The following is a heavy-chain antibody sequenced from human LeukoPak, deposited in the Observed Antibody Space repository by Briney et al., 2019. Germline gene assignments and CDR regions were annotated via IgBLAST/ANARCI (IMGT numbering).Heavy chain of an antibody. V-gene: IGHV4-34*01. CDR2: INHSGST. D-gene: IGHD2-15*01. J-gene: IGHJ4*02. CDR3: ARVEVVVVAANYYFDY. Sequence: SETLSLTCAVCGGSFSGYYWSWIRQPPGKGLEWIGEINHSGSTNYNPSLKSRVTISVDTSKNQFSLKLSSVTAADTAVYYCARVEVVVVAANYYFDYWGQGTLVTVSS. CDR1: GGSFSGYY.